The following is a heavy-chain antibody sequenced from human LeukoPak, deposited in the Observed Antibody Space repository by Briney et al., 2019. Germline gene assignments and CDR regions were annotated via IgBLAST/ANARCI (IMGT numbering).Heavy chain of an antibody. CDR1: GFTFSSYA. D-gene: IGHD6-19*01. Sequence: GGSLRLSCAASGFTFSSYAMSWVRQAPGKGLEWVSAISGSGGSTYYADSVKGRFTISRYNSENTLYLQMNSLRAEDTAVYYCAKGGSGWYSGYFQHWGQGTLVTVSS. J-gene: IGHJ1*01. V-gene: IGHV3-23*01. CDR2: ISGSGGST. CDR3: AKGGSGWYSGYFQH.